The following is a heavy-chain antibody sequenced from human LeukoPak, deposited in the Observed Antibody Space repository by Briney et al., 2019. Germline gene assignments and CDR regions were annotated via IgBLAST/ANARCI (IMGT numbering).Heavy chain of an antibody. J-gene: IGHJ4*02. D-gene: IGHD3-16*02. CDR1: GGSMINYY. V-gene: IGHV4-59*01. CDR3: ARGSSSVITFGGVIVYFDY. Sequence: SETLSLTCTVSGGSMINYYWSWIRQPPGKGLEWIGYISSSGGTSYNPSLESRVTISVDTAKNQFSLKLTSVTAADMAVYYCARGSSSVITFGGVIVYFDYWGQGTLVTVSS. CDR2: ISSSGGT.